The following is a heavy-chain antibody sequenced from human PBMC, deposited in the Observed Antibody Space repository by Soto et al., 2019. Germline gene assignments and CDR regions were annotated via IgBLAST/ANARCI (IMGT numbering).Heavy chain of an antibody. CDR2: IYYSGST. J-gene: IGHJ4*02. Sequence: PSETLSLTCTVSGGSISSSSYYWGWIRQPPGKGLEWIGSIYYSGSTYYNPSLKSRVTISVDTSKNQFSLKLSSVTAADTAVYYCARVHYQYYHDYRGRGTLVTVSS. V-gene: IGHV4-39*01. CDR3: ARVHYQYYHDY. D-gene: IGHD2-2*01. CDR1: GGSISSSSYY.